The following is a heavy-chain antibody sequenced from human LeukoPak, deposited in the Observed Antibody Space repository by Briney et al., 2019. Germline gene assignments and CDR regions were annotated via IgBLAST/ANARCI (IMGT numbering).Heavy chain of an antibody. CDR1: GGSISSLY. J-gene: IGHJ4*02. D-gene: IGHD6-6*01. CDR2: IYYTGST. CDR3: ARHRAYSSSSPFDY. Sequence: PSETLFLTCSVSGGSISSLYWSWIRQPPGKGLEWIGYIYYTGSTNYNPSLKSRVTMFVDMSKNQFPLRLSSVTAADTAVYYCARHRAYSSSSPFDYWGQGTLVTVSS. V-gene: IGHV4-59*08.